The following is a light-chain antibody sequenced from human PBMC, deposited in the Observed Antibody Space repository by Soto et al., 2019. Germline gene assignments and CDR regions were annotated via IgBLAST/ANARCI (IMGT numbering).Light chain of an antibody. CDR1: QSISMW. V-gene: IGKV1-5*03. CDR3: LQYNHYPLT. J-gene: IGKJ4*01. Sequence: DIQMTQSPSILSASVGDRVTITCRASQSISMWLAWYQQKPGKAPNLLIYKASSLEGGVPSRFSGSASATEFTLTISSLQPDDFATYFCLQYNHYPLTFGGGTRVEIK. CDR2: KAS.